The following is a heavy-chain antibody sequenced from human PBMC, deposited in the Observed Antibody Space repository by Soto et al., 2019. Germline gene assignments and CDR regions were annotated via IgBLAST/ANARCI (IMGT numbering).Heavy chain of an antibody. CDR3: ARQQRITIFGVVRANWFDP. CDR2: IYYSGST. V-gene: IGHV4-39*01. D-gene: IGHD3-3*01. CDR1: GGSISSSSYY. J-gene: IGHJ5*02. Sequence: PSETLSLTCTVSGGSISSSSYYWGWIRQPPGKGLEWIGSIYYSGSTYYNPSLKSRVTISVDTSKNQFSLKLSSVTAADTAVYYCARQQRITIFGVVRANWFDPWGQGTLVTV.